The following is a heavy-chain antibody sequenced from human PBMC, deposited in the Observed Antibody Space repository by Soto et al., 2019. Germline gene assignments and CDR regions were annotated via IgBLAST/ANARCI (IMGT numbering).Heavy chain of an antibody. Sequence: QVQLVQSGAEVKKPGASVKVSCKASGYTFTSYGISWVRQAPGQGLEWMGWINAYNGNTKYAQKLQGRVTMTTDTTTSTAYRERRSLRSDDTAVYYCARDQAMAQFDYWGQGTLVTVSS. CDR1: GYTFTSYG. CDR2: INAYNGNT. J-gene: IGHJ4*02. CDR3: ARDQAMAQFDY. D-gene: IGHD5-18*01. V-gene: IGHV1-18*01.